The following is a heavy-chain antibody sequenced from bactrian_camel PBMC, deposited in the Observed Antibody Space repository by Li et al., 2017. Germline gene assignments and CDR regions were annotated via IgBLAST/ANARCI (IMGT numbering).Heavy chain of an antibody. CDR1: GYSTVG. CDR3: AKVGSTIATMTSLES. V-gene: IGHV3S67*01. J-gene: IGHJ4*01. Sequence: VQLVESGGGSVQAGGSLRLSCEASGYSTVGWFRLPPGTPWKEREVVAAIDDNGGTSYADSVKGRFTISKDNAKNTLYLQMNSLRSEDTALYYCAKVGSTIATMTSLESWGRGTQVTVS. CDR2: IDDNGGT. D-gene: IGHD4*01.